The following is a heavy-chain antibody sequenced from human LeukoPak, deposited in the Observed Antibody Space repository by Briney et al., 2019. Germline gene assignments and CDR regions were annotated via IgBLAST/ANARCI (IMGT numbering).Heavy chain of an antibody. CDR2: IYSGGST. CDR1: GFTVSSNY. D-gene: IGHD6-13*01. Sequence: PGGSLRLSCAASGFTVSSNYMSWVRQAPEKGLEWVSVIYSGGSTYYADSVKGRFTISRDNSKNTLYLQMNSLRAEDTAVYYCAREFYGIAAAGSRNYYYMDVWGKGTTVTISS. CDR3: AREFYGIAAAGSRNYYYMDV. V-gene: IGHV3-66*01. J-gene: IGHJ6*03.